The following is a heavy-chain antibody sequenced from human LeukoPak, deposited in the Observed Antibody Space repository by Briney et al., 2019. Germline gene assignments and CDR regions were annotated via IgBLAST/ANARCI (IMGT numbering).Heavy chain of an antibody. J-gene: IGHJ1*01. CDR3: AQARSSSGYGPLGFY. CDR2: IYSGGST. D-gene: IGHD5-12*01. V-gene: IGHV3-66*01. Sequence: RGSLRLSCAASGFTVSSNYMSWVRQAPGKGLEWVSVIYSGGSTYYADSVKGRFTISRDNSKNTLYLHMSSLTPEDTAVYYCAQARSSSGYGPLGFYWGQGTLVTVSS. CDR1: GFTVSSNY.